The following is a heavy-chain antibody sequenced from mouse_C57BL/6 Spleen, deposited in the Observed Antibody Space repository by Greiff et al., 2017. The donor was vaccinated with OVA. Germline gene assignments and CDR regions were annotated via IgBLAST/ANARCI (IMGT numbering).Heavy chain of an antibody. J-gene: IGHJ2*01. V-gene: IGHV1-82*01. Sequence: QVQLQQSGPELVKPGASVKISCKASGYAFSSSWMNWVKQRPGKGLEWIGRIYPGDGDTNYNGKFKGKATLTADKSSSTAYMQLSSLTSEDSAVYFCARSGLLPFDYWGQGTTLTVSS. CDR1: GYAFSSSW. D-gene: IGHD3-1*01. CDR2: IYPGDGDT. CDR3: ARSGLLPFDY.